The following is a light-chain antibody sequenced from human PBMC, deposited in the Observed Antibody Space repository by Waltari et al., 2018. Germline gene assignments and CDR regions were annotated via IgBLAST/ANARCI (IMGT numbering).Light chain of an antibody. CDR1: GSNIRASA. Sequence: QSVLTQPPSVSGAPGQRVTLSCPGSGSNIRASALHWYQHRPGKAPTLLIYGVNNRPSGVPDRFFGSKSGTSASLAITSLRAEDEGVYYCQSYDTSLSVVFGGGTKLTVL. J-gene: IGLJ2*01. CDR3: QSYDTSLSVV. CDR2: GVN. V-gene: IGLV1-40*01.